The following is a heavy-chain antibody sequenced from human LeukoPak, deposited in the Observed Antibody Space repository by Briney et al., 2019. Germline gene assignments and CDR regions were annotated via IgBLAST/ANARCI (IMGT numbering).Heavy chain of an antibody. D-gene: IGHD6-13*01. Sequence: GGSLRLCCAGSGFTFRFYAMTWVRQAPGKGLEWVSGITGDASVTYDADSVKGRFNISRDNSKNTLYLQLSSLRVEDTAVYYCAKAYSTSLYGDAFHIWSQGTMVTVSP. CDR1: GFTFRFYA. CDR3: AKAYSTSLYGDAFHI. J-gene: IGHJ3*02. V-gene: IGHV3-23*01. CDR2: ITGDASVT.